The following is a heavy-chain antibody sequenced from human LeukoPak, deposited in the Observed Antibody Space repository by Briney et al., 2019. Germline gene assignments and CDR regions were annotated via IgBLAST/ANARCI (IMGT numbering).Heavy chain of an antibody. J-gene: IGHJ3*02. CDR2: ISYDGIKK. Sequence: GGSLRLSCEASGFTFSSYVMHWVRQAPGKGLEWVALISYDGIKKSYADSVKGRFTISRENSKNTLYVQMNGLRAEDTAVYYCARVGYTYGFLGAFDIWGQGTMVTVSS. CDR1: GFTFSSYV. CDR3: ARVGYTYGFLGAFDI. D-gene: IGHD3/OR15-3a*01. V-gene: IGHV3-30*04.